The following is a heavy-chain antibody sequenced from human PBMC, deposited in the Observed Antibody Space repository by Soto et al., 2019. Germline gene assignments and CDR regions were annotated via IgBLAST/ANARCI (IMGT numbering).Heavy chain of an antibody. CDR2: INAGTGNT. CDR3: AREPYPDWVVVPAAINSTGYYYGMDV. V-gene: IGHV1-3*01. D-gene: IGHD2-2*01. CDR1: GYTFTSYA. Sequence: ALVTVSCKTSGYTFTSYAIHWVRTAPGQRPEAIGWINAGTGNTKYSQKFQGRVTITRDTSASTAYMELSSVRSEDTAVYYCAREPYPDWVVVPAAINSTGYYYGMDVWGQGTTVTVSS. J-gene: IGHJ6*02.